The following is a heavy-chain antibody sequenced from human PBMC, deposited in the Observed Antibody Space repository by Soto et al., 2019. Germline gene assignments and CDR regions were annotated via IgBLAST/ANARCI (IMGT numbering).Heavy chain of an antibody. D-gene: IGHD3-16*02. Sequence: PSETLSLTCNVSGGSIYTYYWNWIRQSPGKGLEWIGYISDGGSTNYNPSLKSRVTISVDTSKKQVSLKLSSVSAPDTAVYYCARDYVWGSYRWFDYWGQGTLVTVSS. CDR3: ARDYVWGSYRWFDY. V-gene: IGHV4-59*01. CDR1: GGSIYTYY. J-gene: IGHJ4*02. CDR2: ISDGGST.